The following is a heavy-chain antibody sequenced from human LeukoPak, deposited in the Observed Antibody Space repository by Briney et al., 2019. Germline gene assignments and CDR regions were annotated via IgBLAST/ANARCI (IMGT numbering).Heavy chain of an antibody. CDR2: IIPIFGTA. J-gene: IGHJ6*02. Sequence: SVKVSCKASGGTFSSYAISWVRQAPGQGLEWMGGIIPIFGTANYAQKFQGRVTITADESTSTAYMELSSLRSEDTVVYYCAGLGYCSSTSCYETRYYYYGMDVWGQGTTVTVSS. CDR1: GGTFSSYA. CDR3: AGLGYCSSTSCYETRYYYYGMDV. D-gene: IGHD2-2*01. V-gene: IGHV1-69*13.